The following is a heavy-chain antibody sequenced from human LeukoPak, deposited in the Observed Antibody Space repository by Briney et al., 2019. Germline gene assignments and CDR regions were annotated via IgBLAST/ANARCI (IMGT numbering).Heavy chain of an antibody. CDR3: ARDVAAAGTGYYYYMDV. J-gene: IGHJ6*03. CDR2: IIPIFGTA. Sequence: SVKVSCKASGGTFSSYAISWVRQAPEQGLEWMGGIIPIFGTANYAQKFQGRVTITADESTSTAYMELSSLRSEDTAVYYCARDVAAAGTGYYYYMDVWGKGTTVTVSS. D-gene: IGHD6-13*01. CDR1: GGTFSSYA. V-gene: IGHV1-69*13.